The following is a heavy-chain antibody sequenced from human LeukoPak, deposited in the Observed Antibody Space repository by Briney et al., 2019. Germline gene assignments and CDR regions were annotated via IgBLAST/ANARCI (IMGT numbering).Heavy chain of an antibody. J-gene: IGHJ4*02. CDR2: INPSGGST. Sequence: ASVKVSCKASGYTFTSYYMHWVRQAPGQGLEWMGIINPSGGSTSYAQKFQGRVTMSRDMSTSKVYMELSRLRSEDTAVYYCARAGKLSGKFNFDYWGQGTLVTVSS. CDR1: GYTFTSYY. D-gene: IGHD3-3*01. V-gene: IGHV1-46*01. CDR3: ARAGKLSGKFNFDY.